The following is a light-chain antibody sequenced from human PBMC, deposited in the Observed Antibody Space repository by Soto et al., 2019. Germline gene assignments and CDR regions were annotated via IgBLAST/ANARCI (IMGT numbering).Light chain of an antibody. V-gene: IGKV3-15*01. CDR1: QSVSSN. Sequence: EIVMTQSPATLSVSPGERATLSCMASQSVSSNLAWFQQKPGQGPRLLIYGASTRATGIPARFSGSGSGTEFTLTISSLQSEDFAVYYCQQYDIWPLTFGGGTKVEIK. CDR3: QQYDIWPLT. CDR2: GAS. J-gene: IGKJ4*01.